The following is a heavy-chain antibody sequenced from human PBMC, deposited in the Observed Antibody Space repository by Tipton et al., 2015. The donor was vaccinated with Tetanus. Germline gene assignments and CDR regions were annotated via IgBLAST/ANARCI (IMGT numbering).Heavy chain of an antibody. CDR2: INPYRGNT. CDR1: GYTFSSYG. Sequence: QVQLVQSGPEVKMPGAPVKVSCKTSGYTFSSYGITWVRQAPGQGLEWMGWINPYRGNTNYAQSLQGRVTMTTDTSTNTAYMELRSLTSDDTAVYFCARLVKQWLVPEDYWGQGTLVTVSS. J-gene: IGHJ4*02. V-gene: IGHV1-18*01. CDR3: ARLVKQWLVPEDY. D-gene: IGHD6-19*01.